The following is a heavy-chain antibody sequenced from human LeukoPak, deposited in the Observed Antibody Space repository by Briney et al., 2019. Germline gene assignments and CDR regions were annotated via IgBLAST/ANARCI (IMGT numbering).Heavy chain of an antibody. J-gene: IGHJ4*02. Sequence: ASVKVSCQASGGTFSSYAISWLRQAPGQALEWMGRIIPIFGIANYAQKFQGRVTIPADKSTSTAYMELSSLRSEDTAVYYCAGARFSGSYSFDYWGQGTLVTVSS. CDR3: AGARFSGSYSFDY. D-gene: IGHD1-26*01. CDR2: IIPIFGIA. CDR1: GGTFSSYA. V-gene: IGHV1-69*04.